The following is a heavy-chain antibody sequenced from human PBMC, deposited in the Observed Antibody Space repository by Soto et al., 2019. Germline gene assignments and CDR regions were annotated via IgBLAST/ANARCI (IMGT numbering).Heavy chain of an antibody. V-gene: IGHV3-33*01. CDR1: GFTFSSYG. CDR3: ARDPYYDSSGYSYFDY. Sequence: GGSLRLSCAASGFTFSSYGMHWVRQAPGKGLEWVAVIWYDGSNKYYADSVKGRFTISRDNSKNTLYLQMYSLRAEDTAVYYCARDPYYDSSGYSYFDYWGQGTLVTVSS. D-gene: IGHD3-22*01. CDR2: IWYDGSNK. J-gene: IGHJ4*02.